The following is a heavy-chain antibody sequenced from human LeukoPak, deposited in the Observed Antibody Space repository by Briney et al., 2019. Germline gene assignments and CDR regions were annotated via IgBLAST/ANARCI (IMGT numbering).Heavy chain of an antibody. D-gene: IGHD1-14*01. CDR2: INADGSTA. CDR1: GFTFGNSW. V-gene: IGHV3-74*01. J-gene: IGHJ3*01. Sequence: QPGGSLRLSCAASGFTFGNSWVHWVRQAPGKGLVWVSLINADGSTAIYADSVKGRFTISRDNARNTLSLQMNSLTIEDTAVYYCVVVVEPPDSDGFDVWGQGTMITVSS. CDR3: VVVVEPPDSDGFDV.